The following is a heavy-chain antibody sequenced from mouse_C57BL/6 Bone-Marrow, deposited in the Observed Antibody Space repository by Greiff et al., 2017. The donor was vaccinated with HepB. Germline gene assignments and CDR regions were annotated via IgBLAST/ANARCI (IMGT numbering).Heavy chain of an antibody. V-gene: IGHV5-17*01. J-gene: IGHJ3*01. D-gene: IGHD1-1*01. CDR2: ISSGSSTI. CDR3: ARPEYYVPWFAY. Sequence: EVQLVESGGGLVKPGGSLKLSCAASGFTFSDYGMHWVRQAPEKGLEWVAYISSGSSTIYYADTVKGRFTISRDNAKNTLFLQMTSLRSEDTAMYYCARPEYYVPWFAYWGQGTLVTVSA. CDR1: GFTFSDYG.